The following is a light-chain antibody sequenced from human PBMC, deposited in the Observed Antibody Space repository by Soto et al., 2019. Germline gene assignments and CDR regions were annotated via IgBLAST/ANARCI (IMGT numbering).Light chain of an antibody. J-gene: IGKJ1*01. V-gene: IGKV3-15*01. CDR3: QQYNNWWT. CDR2: DTS. CDR1: QSLNSN. Sequence: ILLTQSPATLSVSPGERVTLSCRASQSLNSNLAWYQQRPGQAPRLLIYDTSTRATGIPARFSGSGSGTEFTLTNSSLQSEDFAVYYCQQYNNWWTFGQGTKVEIK.